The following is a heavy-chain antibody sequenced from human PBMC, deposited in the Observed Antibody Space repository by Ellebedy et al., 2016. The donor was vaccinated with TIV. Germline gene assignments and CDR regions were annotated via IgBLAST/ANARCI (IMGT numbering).Heavy chain of an antibody. Sequence: GESLKISCAASGFTFSSYGMHWVRQAPGKGLEWVAVIWYAGSNKYYTDSVKGRFTISRDNSKNTLHLQMNSLRAEDTAVNYCAKDRNHCNSISCYTGLDYWGQGTLVTVSS. CDR1: GFTFSSYG. CDR2: IWYAGSNK. J-gene: IGHJ4*02. V-gene: IGHV3-33*06. D-gene: IGHD2-2*02. CDR3: AKDRNHCNSISCYTGLDY.